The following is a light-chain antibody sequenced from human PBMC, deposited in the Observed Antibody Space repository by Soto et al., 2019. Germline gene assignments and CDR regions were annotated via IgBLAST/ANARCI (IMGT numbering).Light chain of an antibody. CDR1: RSDVGVYNY. J-gene: IGLJ1*01. V-gene: IGLV2-8*01. Sequence: QSALTQPPSASGSPGQSVTVSCTGTRSDVGVYNYVSWYRQHPGKAPKLLISEVNKRPSGVPDRFSGSKSGNTASLTVSGLQPEDEADYYCCSYAGSNNVVFGTGTKLTVL. CDR3: CSYAGSNNVV. CDR2: EVN.